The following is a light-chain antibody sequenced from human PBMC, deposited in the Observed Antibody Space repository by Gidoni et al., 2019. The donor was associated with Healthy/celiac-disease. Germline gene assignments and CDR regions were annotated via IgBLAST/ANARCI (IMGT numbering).Light chain of an antibody. CDR2: DAS. J-gene: IGKJ2*01. Sequence: ELVLTQSPATLSLSPGERATLSCRASQSVSSYLAWYQQKPGQAPRLLIYDASNRATGIPARFSGSGSGTDFTLTISSLEPEDCAVYYCQQRSNWSYTFGQGTKLEIK. CDR1: QSVSSY. CDR3: QQRSNWSYT. V-gene: IGKV3-11*01.